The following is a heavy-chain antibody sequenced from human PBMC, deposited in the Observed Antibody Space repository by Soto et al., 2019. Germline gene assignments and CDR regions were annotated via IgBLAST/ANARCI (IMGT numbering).Heavy chain of an antibody. CDR2: IRSKAYGGTT. CDR3: TREDLVVGGPPYYYYGMDV. J-gene: IGHJ6*02. V-gene: IGHV3-49*03. CDR1: GFTFGDYA. D-gene: IGHD6-6*01. Sequence: GGSLRLSCTASGFTFGDYAMSWFRQAPGKGLEWVGFIRSKAYGGTTEYAASVKGRFTISRDDSKSIAYLQMNSLKTEDTAVYYCTREDLVVGGPPYYYYGMDVWGQGTTVTVSS.